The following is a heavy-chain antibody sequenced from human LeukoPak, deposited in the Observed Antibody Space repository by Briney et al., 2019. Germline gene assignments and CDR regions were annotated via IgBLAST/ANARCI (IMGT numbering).Heavy chain of an antibody. V-gene: IGHV4-30-2*01. CDR1: GGSISSGGYY. CDR2: IYHSGST. Sequence: SETLSLTCTVSGGSISSGGYYWSWIRQPPGKGLEWIGYIYHSGSTYYNPSLKSRVTISVDRTKNLFSLKLSSVTAADTAVYYCARGHNWNYPDCWGQGTLVTVSS. J-gene: IGHJ4*02. CDR3: ARGHNWNYPDC. D-gene: IGHD1-20*01.